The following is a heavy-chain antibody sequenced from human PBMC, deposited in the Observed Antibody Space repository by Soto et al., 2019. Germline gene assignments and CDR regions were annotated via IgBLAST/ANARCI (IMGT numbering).Heavy chain of an antibody. CDR3: ARSFSTSWYNWFDP. CDR1: GFTFSSYW. D-gene: IGHD6-13*01. V-gene: IGHV3-7*03. CDR2: IKLDGSEK. Sequence: LRLSCAASGFTFSSYWMSWVRQAPGKGLEWVANIKLDGSEKYYVGSVKGRFTISRDNAKNSLYLQMNSLRAEDTTLYYCARSFSTSWYNWFDPWGQGTLVTVSS. J-gene: IGHJ5*02.